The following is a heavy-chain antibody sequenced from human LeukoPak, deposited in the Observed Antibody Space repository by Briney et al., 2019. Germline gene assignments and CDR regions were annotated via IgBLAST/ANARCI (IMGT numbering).Heavy chain of an antibody. CDR3: ARDSGGSSPFDY. CDR1: GFTFSSYG. D-gene: IGHD2-15*01. J-gene: IGHJ4*02. Sequence: GRSLRLSCAASGFTFSSYGMHWVRQAPGKGLEWVAVISYDGSNKYYADSVKGRFTISRDNAKNSLYLQMNSLRAEDTAVYYCARDSGGSSPFDYWGQGTLVTVSS. CDR2: ISYDGSNK. V-gene: IGHV3-30*03.